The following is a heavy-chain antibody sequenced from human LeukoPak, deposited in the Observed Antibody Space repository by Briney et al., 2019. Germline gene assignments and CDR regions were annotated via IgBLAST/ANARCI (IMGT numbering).Heavy chain of an antibody. CDR3: ARRTGYNYYYMEV. CDR2: ISTYNGST. V-gene: IGHV1-18*01. J-gene: IGHJ6*03. Sequence: GASVKVSCKASGYIFTQYGISWVRQAPGQGLEWMASISTYNGSTNYAQNFQGRVTVTTDTSTSTAFMELRSLRSDDTAVYYCARRTGYNYYYMEVWGQGTTVTVSS. D-gene: IGHD3/OR15-3a*01. CDR1: GYIFTQYG.